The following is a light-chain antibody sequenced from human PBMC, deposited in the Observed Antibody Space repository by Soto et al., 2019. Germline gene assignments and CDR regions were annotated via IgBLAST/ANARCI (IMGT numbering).Light chain of an antibody. V-gene: IGKV1-5*03. CDR2: KAS. CDR1: QSISSW. Sequence: DIQMTQSPSTLSSSVGERVTITCRASQSISSWLAWYQQKPGKAPKLLIYKASSLEIGVPSRFSGSGSGTEFTLTISSLQPDDFATYYCQQYNNYPWTFGQGTKVEIK. J-gene: IGKJ1*01. CDR3: QQYNNYPWT.